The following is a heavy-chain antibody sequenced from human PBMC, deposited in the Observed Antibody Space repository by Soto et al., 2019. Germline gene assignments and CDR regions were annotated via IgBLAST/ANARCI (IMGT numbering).Heavy chain of an antibody. J-gene: IGHJ4*02. Sequence: ASVKVSCKASGYSFTILDINGVRQTTGQGLEWMGWMEPSSGKTGYAQRFQDRVTMTRDTSINTAYMELRSLTSDDTAFYYCARGVTAGVDYWGQGTLVTVSS. CDR2: MEPSSGKT. D-gene: IGHD3-10*01. V-gene: IGHV1-8*01. CDR1: GYSFTILD. CDR3: ARGVTAGVDY.